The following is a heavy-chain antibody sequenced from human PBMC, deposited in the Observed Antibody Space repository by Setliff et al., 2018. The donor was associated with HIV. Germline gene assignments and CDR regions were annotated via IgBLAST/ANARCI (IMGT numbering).Heavy chain of an antibody. V-gene: IGHV4-30-4*08. CDR3: ARWTYYHASGSYRGKFDY. CDR2: SYYSGSA. J-gene: IGHJ4*02. Sequence: PSETLSLTCTVSDGYISDGDYYWTWIRQPPGKGLEWIGHSYYSGSAHYNASLKSRVTMSVDMSNNQFSLKLRPVTAADTAVYYCARWTYYHASGSYRGKFDYWGQGTLVTVLL. D-gene: IGHD3-10*01. CDR1: DGYISDGDYY.